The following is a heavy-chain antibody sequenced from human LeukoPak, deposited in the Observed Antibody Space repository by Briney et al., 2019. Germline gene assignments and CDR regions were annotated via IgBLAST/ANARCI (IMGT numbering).Heavy chain of an antibody. J-gene: IGHJ6*02. V-gene: IGHV1-8*01. Sequence: ASVTVSCKASGYTFTSYDINWVRQATGQGLEWMGWMNPNSGNTGYAQKFQGRVTITRNTSISTAYMELSSLRSEDTAVYYCARGIGIAVAGSNYYYYYGMDVWGQGTTVTVSS. CDR1: GYTFTSYD. CDR3: ARGIGIAVAGSNYYYYYGMDV. CDR2: MNPNSGNT. D-gene: IGHD6-19*01.